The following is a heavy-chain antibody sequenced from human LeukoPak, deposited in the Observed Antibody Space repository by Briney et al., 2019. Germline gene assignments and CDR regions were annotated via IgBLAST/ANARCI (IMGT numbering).Heavy chain of an antibody. J-gene: IGHJ4*02. CDR2: IRYDGSNK. V-gene: IGHV3-30*02. Sequence: GGSLRLSCAASGFTFSRYGMHWVRQAPGKGLEWVAFIRYDGSNKDSADSVKGRFTISRDNSKNTLFLEMNSLRAEDTAVYYCAKDWRGWYPYYFDYWGQGTLVTVSS. D-gene: IGHD6-19*01. CDR3: AKDWRGWYPYYFDY. CDR1: GFTFSRYG.